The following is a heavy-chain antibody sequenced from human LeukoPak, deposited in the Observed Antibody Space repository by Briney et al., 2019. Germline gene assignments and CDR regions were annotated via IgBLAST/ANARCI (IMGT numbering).Heavy chain of an antibody. V-gene: IGHV3-74*01. CDR1: GFTFSSFA. Sequence: GGSLRLSCAASGFTFSSFAMSWVRQAPGKGLEWVSRIDSYGSSTSYADSVKGRFTISRDNAKNTLYLQMNSLRAEDTAVYYCARNKWDFDYWGQGILVTVSS. CDR2: IDSYGSST. CDR3: ARNKWDFDY. J-gene: IGHJ4*02. D-gene: IGHD1-26*01.